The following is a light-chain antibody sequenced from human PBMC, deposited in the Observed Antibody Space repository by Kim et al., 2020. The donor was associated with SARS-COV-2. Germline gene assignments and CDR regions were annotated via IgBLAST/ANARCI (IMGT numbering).Light chain of an antibody. CDR1: SLRSYY. CDR2: GKN. CDR3: NSRDSSGNHLYVV. Sequence: GHTVRITCQGDSLRSYYASWYQQKPGQAPVLVIYGKNNRPSGIPDRFSGSSSGNTASLTITGAQAEDEADYYCNSRDSSGNHLYVVFGGGTKVTVL. V-gene: IGLV3-19*01. J-gene: IGLJ2*01.